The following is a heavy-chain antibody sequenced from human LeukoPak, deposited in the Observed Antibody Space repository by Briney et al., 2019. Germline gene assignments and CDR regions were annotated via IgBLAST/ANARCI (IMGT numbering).Heavy chain of an antibody. J-gene: IGHJ4*02. V-gene: IGHV3-30*04. CDR3: AKDDSSVPSFDS. CDR2: ISYDGSNK. D-gene: IGHD3-22*01. Sequence: PGGSLRLSCAAAGFTFRSYAMHWVRQAPGKGLEWVAVISYDGSNKYYADSVKGRFTISRDNSKNTLYLQMNSLRADDTAVYYCAKDDSSVPSFDSWGQGTLVTVSS. CDR1: GFTFRSYA.